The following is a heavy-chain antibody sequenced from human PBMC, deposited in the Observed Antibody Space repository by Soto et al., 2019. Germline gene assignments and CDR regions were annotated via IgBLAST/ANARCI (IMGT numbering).Heavy chain of an antibody. CDR3: ARGVPYYYGSGASGWFDP. CDR1: GGSFSGYY. J-gene: IGHJ5*02. V-gene: IGHV4-34*01. CDR2: INHSGST. Sequence: SETLSLTCAFYGGSFSGYYWSLIRQPPGKGLEWIGEINHSGSTNYNPSLKSRVTISVDTSKNQFSLKLSSVTAADTAVYYCARGVPYYYGSGASGWFDPWGQGTLVTVSS. D-gene: IGHD3-10*01.